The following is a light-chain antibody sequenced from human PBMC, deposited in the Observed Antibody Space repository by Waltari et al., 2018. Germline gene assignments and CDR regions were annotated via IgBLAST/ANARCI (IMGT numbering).Light chain of an antibody. CDR1: QSVSSSY. V-gene: IGKV3-20*01. CDR3: QQYGSSPWT. Sequence: EIVLTQSPGTLSLSPGERATLSCRASQSVSSSYFAWYQQKPGQAPRVLIHGASNRATGIPDRFSGSGSGTDFPLTNSRLEPEDFAVYYCQQYGSSPWTFGQGTKVEIK. J-gene: IGKJ1*01. CDR2: GAS.